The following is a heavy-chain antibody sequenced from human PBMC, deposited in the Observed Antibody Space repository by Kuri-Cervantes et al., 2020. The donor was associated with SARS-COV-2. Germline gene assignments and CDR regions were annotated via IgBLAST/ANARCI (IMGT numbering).Heavy chain of an antibody. CDR3: ARQMMSSITIFGVVITRNWFDP. V-gene: IGHV4-34*01. Sequence: GSLRLSCAVYGGSFSGYYWSWIRQPPGKGLEWIGSIYYSGSTYYNPSLKSRVTISVDTSKNQFSLKLSSVTAADTAVYYCARQMMSSITIFGVVITRNWFDPWGQETLVTVSS. CDR1: GGSFSGYY. J-gene: IGHJ5*02. CDR2: IYYSGST. D-gene: IGHD3-3*01.